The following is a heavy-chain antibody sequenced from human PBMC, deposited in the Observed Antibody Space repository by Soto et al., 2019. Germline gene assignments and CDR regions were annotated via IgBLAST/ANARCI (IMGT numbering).Heavy chain of an antibody. V-gene: IGHV3-23*01. CDR1: GLTFRSHA. CDR3: AIDLGYCSGGSCYHSPPDAFDI. J-gene: IGHJ3*02. Sequence: GGSQRHSSAASGLTFRSHAMSWVRQAPEKGLEWISAISGMGGSTYYAGSLKCRFTISRDNSKNTLYLLMNSLRAEDTAVYYCAIDLGYCSGGSCYHSPPDAFDILGQGTMVTVSS. CDR2: ISGMGGST. D-gene: IGHD2-15*01.